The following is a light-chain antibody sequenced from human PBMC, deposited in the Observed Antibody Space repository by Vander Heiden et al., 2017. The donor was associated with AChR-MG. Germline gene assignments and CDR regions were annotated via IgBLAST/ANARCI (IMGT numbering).Light chain of an antibody. V-gene: IGKV2-28*01. CDR2: LAS. J-gene: IGKJ1*01. CDR3: MQALQTPWT. CDR1: QSLVHSNGYNY. Sequence: DIVMTQSPLSLPVIPGEPASISCRSSQSLVHSNGYNYLDWYLQKPGQSPQLLISLASNRASGVPDRFSGSGSGTDFTLKISRVEAEDVGVYYCMQALQTPWTFGQGTKVEIK.